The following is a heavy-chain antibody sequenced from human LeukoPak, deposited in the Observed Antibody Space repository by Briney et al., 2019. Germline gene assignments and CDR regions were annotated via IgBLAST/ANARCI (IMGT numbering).Heavy chain of an antibody. J-gene: IGHJ4*02. V-gene: IGHV4-59*01. CDR1: DGSISSYY. D-gene: IGHD6-13*01. CDR3: ARGYSSFDY. Sequence: SETLSLTCTVSDGSISSYYWSWIRQPPGKGLEWIGYIYYSGSTNYNPSLKSRVTISVDTSKNQFSLKLSSVTAADTAVYYCARGYSSFDYWGQGTLVTVSS. CDR2: IYYSGST.